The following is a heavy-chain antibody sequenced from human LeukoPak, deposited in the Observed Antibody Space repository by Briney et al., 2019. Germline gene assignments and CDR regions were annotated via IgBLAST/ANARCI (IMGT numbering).Heavy chain of an antibody. Sequence: PSETLSLTCTDSGGSISSYYWSWIRQPPGKGLEWIGYIYYSGSTNYNPSLKSRVTISVDTSKNQFSLKLSSVTAADTAVYYCARDRGSYYDYWGQGTLVTVSS. CDR3: ARDRGSYYDY. D-gene: IGHD3-16*01. J-gene: IGHJ4*02. CDR2: IYYSGST. CDR1: GGSISSYY. V-gene: IGHV4-59*01.